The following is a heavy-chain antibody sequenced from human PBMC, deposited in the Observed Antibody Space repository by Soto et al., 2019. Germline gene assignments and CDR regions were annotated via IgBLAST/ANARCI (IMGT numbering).Heavy chain of an antibody. CDR2: IYHSGST. CDR1: GGSISSGGYS. V-gene: IGHV4-30-2*01. J-gene: IGHJ4*02. Sequence: QLQLQESGSGLVKPSQTLSLTCAVSGGSISSGGYSWSWIRQPPGKGLEWIGYIYHSGSTYYNPSLKSRASITXDSPKNQFSLKLSSVTAADTAVYYCARGQVVAAQHWGQGTLVTVSS. CDR3: ARGQVVAAQH. D-gene: IGHD2-15*01.